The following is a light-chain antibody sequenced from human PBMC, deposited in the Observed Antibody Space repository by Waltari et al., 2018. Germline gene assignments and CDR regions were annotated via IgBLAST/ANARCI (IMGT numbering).Light chain of an antibody. CDR3: QQYSNWPRT. CDR2: GAS. CDR1: QSVSSN. J-gene: IGKJ1*01. V-gene: IGKV3-15*01. Sequence: EIVMTQFLATLTVPPGGIHTLTCRASQSVSSNLAWYQQKPGQAPRLLIYGASTMATGIPARFSGSGSGTEFTLTISSLQSEDFAVYYCQQYSNWPRTFGQGTKVEIK.